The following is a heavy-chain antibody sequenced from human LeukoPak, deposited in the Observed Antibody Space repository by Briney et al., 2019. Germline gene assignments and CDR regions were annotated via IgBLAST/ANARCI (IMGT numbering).Heavy chain of an antibody. CDR2: ISSGGSYI. J-gene: IGHJ6*03. CDR3: AREETTVTNMNYYYYYMDV. V-gene: IGHV3-21*01. D-gene: IGHD4-17*01. CDR1: GFTFSSYN. Sequence: GGSLRLSCAASGFTFSSYNMNWVRQAPGKGLEWVSSISSGGSYIYYSGSVQGRFTISRDNAKNSLYLQMNSLRAEDTAVYYCAREETTVTNMNYYYYYMDVWGKGTTVTVSS.